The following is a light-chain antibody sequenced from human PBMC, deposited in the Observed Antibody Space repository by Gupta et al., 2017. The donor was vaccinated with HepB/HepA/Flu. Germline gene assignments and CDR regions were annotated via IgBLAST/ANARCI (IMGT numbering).Light chain of an antibody. V-gene: IGLV1-44*01. CDR2: TSN. CDR1: SSNIGSNT. CDR3: AAWDDSLNGYV. Sequence: QSVLTQPPSASGTPGQRVTISCSGSSSNIGSNTVNWYQQLPGTAPKLLIYTSNHRPSGVPDRFSGSKSGTSASLAISGLQSDDEADYYCAAWDDSLNGYVFGTGTKVSVL. J-gene: IGLJ1*01.